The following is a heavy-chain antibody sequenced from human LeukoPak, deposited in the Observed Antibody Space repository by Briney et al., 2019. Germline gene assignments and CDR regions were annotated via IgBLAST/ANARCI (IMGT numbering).Heavy chain of an antibody. CDR1: GYTFSDFS. V-gene: IGHV3-21*01. J-gene: IGHJ4*02. CDR3: VRLRRNSDRSGFYYYYDY. CDR2: ISVRSNYR. Sequence: GGSLRLSCAASGYTFSDFSVNWVRQAPGKGLEWVSSISVRSNYRYYADSVRGRFSISRDDARNSVYLQMNSLRAEDTAVYYCVRLRRNSDRSGFYYYYDYWGQGTLVTVSS. D-gene: IGHD3-22*01.